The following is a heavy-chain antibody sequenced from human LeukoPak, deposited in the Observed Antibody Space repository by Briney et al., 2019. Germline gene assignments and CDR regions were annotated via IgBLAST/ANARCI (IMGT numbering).Heavy chain of an antibody. D-gene: IGHD5-18*01. CDR2: IYYSGST. J-gene: IGHJ4*02. V-gene: IGHV4-59*01. CDR1: GGSISSYY. CDR3: ARGRRGDSYGAFDY. Sequence: PSETLSLTCTVSGGSISSYYWSWIRRPPGKGLEWIGYIYYSGSTNYNPSLKSRVTISVDTSKNQFSLKLSSVTAADTAVYYCARGRRGDSYGAFDYWGQGTLVTVSS.